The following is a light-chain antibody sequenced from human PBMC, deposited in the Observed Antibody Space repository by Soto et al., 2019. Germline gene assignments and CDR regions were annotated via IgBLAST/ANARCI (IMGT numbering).Light chain of an antibody. Sequence: QSALTQPASVSGSPGQSITMSCTGTSSDVGGHNFVSWYQQHPGKAPKLMLYDVSLRPSGVSNRFSGSKSGNTASLTISGLQVEDEADYYCSSYTSGSTRVVFGGGTKLTVL. CDR3: SSYTSGSTRVV. CDR1: SSDVGGHNF. V-gene: IGLV2-14*03. CDR2: DVS. J-gene: IGLJ2*01.